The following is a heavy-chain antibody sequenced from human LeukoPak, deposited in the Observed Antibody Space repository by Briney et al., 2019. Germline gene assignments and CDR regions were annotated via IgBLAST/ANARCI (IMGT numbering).Heavy chain of an antibody. Sequence: SQTLSLTCSVSGVSISDGRYYWTWIRQRPGKCLEGIGYKYYSGSAKYDPSLKSRLTISIDTPKNQFSLHLSSVTAADTAMYYCATPYCSSLSCLDVFNIWGQGTMVTVSS. CDR2: KYYSGSA. V-gene: IGHV4-31*03. D-gene: IGHD2-2*01. CDR3: ATPYCSSLSCLDVFNI. CDR1: GVSISDGRYY. J-gene: IGHJ3*02.